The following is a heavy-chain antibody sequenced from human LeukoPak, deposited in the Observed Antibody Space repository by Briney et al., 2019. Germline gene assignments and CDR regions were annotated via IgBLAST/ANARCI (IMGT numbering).Heavy chain of an antibody. D-gene: IGHD6-13*01. Sequence: TGGSLRLSCAASGITFSGSAMHWVRQAPGKGLEWVAVISYDGSNKYYADSVKGRFTISRDNSKNTLYLQMNSLRAEDTAVYYCARGSSSWYTGLYDAFDIWGQGTMVTVSS. CDR1: GITFSGSA. J-gene: IGHJ3*02. V-gene: IGHV3-30*04. CDR2: ISYDGSNK. CDR3: ARGSSSWYTGLYDAFDI.